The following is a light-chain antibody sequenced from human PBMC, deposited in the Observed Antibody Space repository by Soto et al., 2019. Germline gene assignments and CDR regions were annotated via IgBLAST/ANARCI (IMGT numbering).Light chain of an antibody. CDR2: GAS. V-gene: IGKV3-11*01. CDR3: QQRSNWPPLT. CDR1: QSVSSS. J-gene: IGKJ4*01. Sequence: EIVLTQSPATLSLSPGERATLSCRASQSVSSSLAWYQQKPGQAPRLLIYGASTRATGIPARFSGSGSETDFTLTISSLEPEDFAVYYCQQRSNWPPLTFGGGTKVDIK.